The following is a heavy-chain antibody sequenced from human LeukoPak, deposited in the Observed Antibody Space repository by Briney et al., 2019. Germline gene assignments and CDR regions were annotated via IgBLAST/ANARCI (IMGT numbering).Heavy chain of an antibody. J-gene: IGHJ4*02. V-gene: IGHV4-34*01. CDR2: IKHSGST. D-gene: IGHD3-10*01. Sequence: SETLSPTCAVYGGSFSGYYSSWIRHPPGKGLEWIGEIKHSGSTNYNPPLKSRVTISVDTSKNHFSLKLSSVTAADTAVYYCARARYYYGSGSYRYFDYWGQGTLVTVSS. CDR1: GGSFSGYY. CDR3: ARARYYYGSGSYRYFDY.